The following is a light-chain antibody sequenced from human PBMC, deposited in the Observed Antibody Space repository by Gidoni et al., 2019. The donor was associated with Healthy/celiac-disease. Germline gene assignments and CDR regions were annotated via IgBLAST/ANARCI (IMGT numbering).Light chain of an antibody. CDR1: KLGDKY. CDR2: QDS. CDR3: QAWDSSVVV. J-gene: IGLJ2*01. Sequence: SYELTQPPSVSVSPGQTASITCSGDKLGDKYAYWYQQKPGQSPVLIIYQDSKRPSGSPERFFGSNSGNTATLTISGTQAMDEADYYCQAWDSSVVVFGGGTKVTVL. V-gene: IGLV3-1*01.